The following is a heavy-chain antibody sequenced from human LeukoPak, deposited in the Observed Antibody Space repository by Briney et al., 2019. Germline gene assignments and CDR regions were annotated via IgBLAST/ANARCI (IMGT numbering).Heavy chain of an antibody. D-gene: IGHD2-2*01. CDR2: IYYSGST. J-gene: IGHJ6*03. Sequence: SETLSLTCTVSGGSISSYYWSWIRQPPGKGLEWIGYIYYSGSTNCNPSLKSRVTISVDTSKNQFSLKLSSVTAADTAVYYCARVPHQLLASYYYYMDVWGKGTTVTVSS. CDR1: GGSISSYY. V-gene: IGHV4-59*01. CDR3: ARVPHQLLASYYYYMDV.